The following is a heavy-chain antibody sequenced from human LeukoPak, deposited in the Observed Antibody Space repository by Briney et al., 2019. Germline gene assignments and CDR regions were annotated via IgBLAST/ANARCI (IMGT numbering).Heavy chain of an antibody. V-gene: IGHV4-30-2*01. D-gene: IGHD5-18*01. CDR2: IYHSGST. CDR1: GGSISSGGYS. CDR3: AKEGRKTGNTYGYEYDY. Sequence: SETLSLTCAVSGGSISSGGYSWSWIRQPPGKGLEWIGYIYHSGSTYYNPSLKSRVTISVDRSKNQFSLKLSSVTAADTAIYYCAKEGRKTGNTYGYEYDYWGQGTLVTVSS. J-gene: IGHJ4*02.